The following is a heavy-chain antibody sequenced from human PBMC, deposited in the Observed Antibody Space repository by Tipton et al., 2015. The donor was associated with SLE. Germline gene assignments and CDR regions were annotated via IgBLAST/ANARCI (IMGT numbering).Heavy chain of an antibody. Sequence: LRLSCAASGFTFSSYAMSWVRQAPGKGLEWIGSIYYSGSTYYNPSLKSRVTISVDTSKNQFSLKLSSVTAADTAVYYCARCRGSCYSVDYWGQGTLVTVSS. J-gene: IGHJ4*02. V-gene: IGHV4-38-2*01. CDR2: IYYSGST. D-gene: IGHD2-15*01. CDR1: GFTFSSYA. CDR3: ARCRGSCYSVDY.